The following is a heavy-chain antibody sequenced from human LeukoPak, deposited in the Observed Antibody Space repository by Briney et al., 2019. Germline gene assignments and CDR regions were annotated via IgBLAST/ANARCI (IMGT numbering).Heavy chain of an antibody. CDR1: GGSISNYY. V-gene: IGHV4-59*08. J-gene: IGHJ5*02. CDR2: IYYSGST. CDR3: ARQGYISGQGFRNNWFDP. Sequence: SETLSLTCTVSGGSISNYYWSWIRQPPGKGLEWIGYIYYSGSTNYNPSLKSRVTMSVDTSKNQFSLKLSSVTAADTAVYYCARQGYISGQGFRNNWFDPWGQGSLVTVSS. D-gene: IGHD6-19*01.